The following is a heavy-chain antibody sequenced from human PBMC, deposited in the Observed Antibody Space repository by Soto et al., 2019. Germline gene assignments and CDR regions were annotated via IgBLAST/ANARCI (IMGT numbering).Heavy chain of an antibody. D-gene: IGHD1-20*01. CDR3: AKEGHNAKDSDFDY. J-gene: IGHJ4*02. Sequence: GGSLRLSCAASGFTFSSYAMHWARQAPGKGLEWVALISYDGSNKYYAASVKGRFTISRDNSKNTLYLQMNSLRVEDTAVYYCAKEGHNAKDSDFDYWGQGTLVTVSS. CDR1: GFTFSSYA. CDR2: ISYDGSNK. V-gene: IGHV3-30*04.